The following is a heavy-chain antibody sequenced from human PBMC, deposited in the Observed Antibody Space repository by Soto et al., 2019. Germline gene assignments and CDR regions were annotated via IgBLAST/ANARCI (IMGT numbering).Heavy chain of an antibody. V-gene: IGHV1-18*01. J-gene: IGHJ5*02. Sequence: GASVKVSCKASGYTFTSYGISWVRQAPGQGLEWMGWISADNGHTNYAQKFQGRVTITRDTSASTAYMELSSLRSEDTVVYYCARGPAITMVRGVISWFAPGGKGTLVTVSS. D-gene: IGHD3-10*01. CDR2: ISADNGHT. CDR3: ARGPAITMVRGVISWFAP. CDR1: GYTFTSYG.